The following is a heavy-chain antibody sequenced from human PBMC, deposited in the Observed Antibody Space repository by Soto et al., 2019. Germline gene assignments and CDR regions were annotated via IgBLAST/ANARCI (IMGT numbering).Heavy chain of an antibody. Sequence: QVQLVQSGAEVKKPGSSVKVSCKASGGTFSSYAISWVRQAPGQGLEWMGGIIPIFGTANYAQKFQGRVTITADESTSTAYMELSSLRAEDTAVYYCASEMDTAMAHYYYYGMDVWGQGTTVTVSS. J-gene: IGHJ6*02. D-gene: IGHD5-18*01. CDR3: ASEMDTAMAHYYYYGMDV. CDR2: IIPIFGTA. V-gene: IGHV1-69*01. CDR1: GGTFSSYA.